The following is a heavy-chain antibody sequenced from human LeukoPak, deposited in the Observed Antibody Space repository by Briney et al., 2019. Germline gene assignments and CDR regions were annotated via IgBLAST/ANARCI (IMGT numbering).Heavy chain of an antibody. D-gene: IGHD6-13*01. CDR3: ASIAAAGKGGIRYYFDY. CDR2: IYPGDSDT. Sequence: GESLKISCKGSGYSFTSYWIGWVRQMPGKGLEWMGIIYPGDSDTRYSPSFQGQVTTSADKSISTAYLQWSSLKASDTAMYYCASIAAAGKGGIRYYFDYWGQGTLVTVSS. J-gene: IGHJ4*02. CDR1: GYSFTSYW. V-gene: IGHV5-51*01.